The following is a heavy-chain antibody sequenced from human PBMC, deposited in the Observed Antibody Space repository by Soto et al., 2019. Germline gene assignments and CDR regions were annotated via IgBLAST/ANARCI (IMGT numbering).Heavy chain of an antibody. CDR3: ARALGIAVAAGWFDP. CDR1: GFTFSDYY. J-gene: IGHJ5*02. D-gene: IGHD6-19*01. Sequence: GGSLRLSCAASGFTFSDYYMSWIRQAPGKGLEWVSYISSSSSYTNYADSVKGRFTISRDNAKNSLYLQMNSLRAEDTAVYYCARALGIAVAAGWFDPWGQGTLVTVSS. CDR2: ISSSSSYT. V-gene: IGHV3-11*06.